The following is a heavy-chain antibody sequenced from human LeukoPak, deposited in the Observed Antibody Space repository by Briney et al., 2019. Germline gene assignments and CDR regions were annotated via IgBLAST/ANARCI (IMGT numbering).Heavy chain of an antibody. V-gene: IGHV1-46*01. CDR2: INPSGGST. CDR3: ARGPPNWGMVGY. D-gene: IGHD7-27*01. J-gene: IGHJ4*02. CDR1: GYTFTSYF. Sequence: GASVKVSFKASGYTFTSYFMHWVRQAPGQGLEWMGIINPSGGSTSYAQKFQGRVTMTRDTSTSTVYMELSSLRSEDTAVYYCARGPPNWGMVGYWGQGTLVTVSS.